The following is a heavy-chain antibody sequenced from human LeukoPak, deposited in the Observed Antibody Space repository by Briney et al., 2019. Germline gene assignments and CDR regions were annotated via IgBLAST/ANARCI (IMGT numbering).Heavy chain of an antibody. CDR1: RLTFSGFE. D-gene: IGHD5-24*01. CDR3: ARRFRD. J-gene: IGHJ4*02. V-gene: IGHV3-48*03. Sequence: GGSLRLSCVGSRLTFSGFEMNWVRQAPGKGLEWVSYIKDDGSLKTYADSVKDRFTISRDNAKNSLYLQMNSLRVEDTAIYYCARRFRDWGQGTLVTVSS. CDR2: IKDDGSLK.